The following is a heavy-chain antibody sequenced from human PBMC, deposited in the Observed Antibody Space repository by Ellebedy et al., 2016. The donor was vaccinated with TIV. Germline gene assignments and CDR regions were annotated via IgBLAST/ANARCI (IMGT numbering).Heavy chain of an antibody. V-gene: IGHV3-21*01. J-gene: IGHJ4*02. CDR1: GFLFSNYN. D-gene: IGHD3-16*02. Sequence: GESLKISCAASGFLFSNYNMNWVRQAPGKGLEWISSISSSSRYIDYADSVKGRFTVSRDNAKNALFLQLGSLRADDTAVYYCVRDFASYHDDWGQGVLVTVSS. CDR2: ISSSSRYI. CDR3: VRDFASYHDD.